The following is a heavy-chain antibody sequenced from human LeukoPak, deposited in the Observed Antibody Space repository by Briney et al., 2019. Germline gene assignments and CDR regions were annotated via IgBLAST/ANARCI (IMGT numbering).Heavy chain of an antibody. J-gene: IGHJ6*02. Sequence: GASVKVPCKASGYTFTSYGISWVRQAPGQGLEWMGWISAYNGNTNYAQKLQGRVTMTTDTSTSTAYMELRSLRSDDTAVYYCARDLQITMVRGVIIRDYYYYGMDVWGQGTTVTVSS. D-gene: IGHD3-10*01. CDR1: GYTFTSYG. V-gene: IGHV1-18*01. CDR2: ISAYNGNT. CDR3: ARDLQITMVRGVIIRDYYYYGMDV.